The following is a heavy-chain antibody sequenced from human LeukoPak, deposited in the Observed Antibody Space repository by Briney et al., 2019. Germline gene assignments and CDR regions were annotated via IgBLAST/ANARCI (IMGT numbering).Heavy chain of an antibody. V-gene: IGHV4-34*01. CDR3: ARGRFTMIVDRARRYFDY. J-gene: IGHJ4*02. CDR1: GGSFSGYY. Sequence: SETLSLTCAVYGGSFSGYYWSWIRQPPGKGLEWIGEINHSGSTNYNPSLKSRVTISVDMSKNQFSLKLSSVTAADTAVYYCARGRFTMIVDRARRYFDYWGQGTLVTVSS. CDR2: INHSGST. D-gene: IGHD3-22*01.